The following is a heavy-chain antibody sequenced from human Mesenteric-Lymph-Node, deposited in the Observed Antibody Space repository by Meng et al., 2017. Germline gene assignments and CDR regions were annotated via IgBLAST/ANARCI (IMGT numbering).Heavy chain of an antibody. Sequence: QWQLQESGPGLVQPSQTLSLTCTVSGGSISSGDYYWSWICQPPGKGLEWIGYIYYSGSTYSNASLKSRVTISIDRSKNQFSLKLSSVTAADTAVYYCARPIAAAGWFDPWGQGTLVTVSS. CDR2: IYYSGST. CDR1: GGSISSGDYY. J-gene: IGHJ5*02. CDR3: ARPIAAAGWFDP. D-gene: IGHD6-13*01. V-gene: IGHV4-30-4*01.